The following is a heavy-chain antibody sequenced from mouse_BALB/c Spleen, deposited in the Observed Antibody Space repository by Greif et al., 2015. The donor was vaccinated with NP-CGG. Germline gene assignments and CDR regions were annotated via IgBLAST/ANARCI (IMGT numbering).Heavy chain of an antibody. Sequence: EVQGVESGPELVKPGASVKISCKASGYTFTDYNMHWVKQSHGKSLEWIGYIYPYNGGTGYNQKFKNKATLTVDNSSSTAYMELRSLTSEDSAVYYCARRRGISVEAWFAYWGQGTLVTVSA. CDR2: IYPYNGGT. CDR3: ARRRGISVEAWFAY. V-gene: IGHV1S29*02. D-gene: IGHD1-1*01. CDR1: GYTFTDYN. J-gene: IGHJ3*01.